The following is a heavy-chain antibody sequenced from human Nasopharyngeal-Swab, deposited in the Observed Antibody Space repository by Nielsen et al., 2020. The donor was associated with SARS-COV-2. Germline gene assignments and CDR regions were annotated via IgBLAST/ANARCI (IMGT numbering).Heavy chain of an antibody. CDR3: AKEGATGWFDP. Sequence: SETLSLTCTVSGVSITSQYWSWIRQPPGKGLEWIGYISHNSDTSYNPSLKSRVTMFMDTSKNQFSLRLRSVTAADTAVYYCAKEGATGWFDPWGQGTLVIVSS. CDR2: ISHNSDT. V-gene: IGHV4-59*11. CDR1: GVSITSQY. J-gene: IGHJ5*02.